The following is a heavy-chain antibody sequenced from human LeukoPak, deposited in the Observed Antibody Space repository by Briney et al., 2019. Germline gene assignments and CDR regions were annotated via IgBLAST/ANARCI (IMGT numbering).Heavy chain of an antibody. CDR1: GFSFSTYD. CDR2: LTTDSEYI. V-gene: IGHV3-21*01. D-gene: IGHD2-21*02. J-gene: IGHJ3*02. CDR3: ASGGVTAIRSDAFDI. Sequence: PGGSLRLSCAASGFSFSTYDMNWVRQAPGKGLEWVSSLTTDSEYIYYANSVKGRFTVSRDNAKNSLFLEMNSLRAEDTAVYYCASGGVTAIRSDAFDIWGQGTMVTVSS.